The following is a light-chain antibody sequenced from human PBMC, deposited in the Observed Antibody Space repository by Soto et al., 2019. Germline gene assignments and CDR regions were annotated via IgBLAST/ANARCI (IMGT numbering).Light chain of an antibody. CDR2: AAS. V-gene: IGKV1-39*01. CDR1: QIISSY. J-gene: IGKJ2*01. CDR3: QHSYSPPPY. Sequence: DIQMTQSPSSLSASVGDRVTITCRASQIISSYLNWYQQKPGKAPKLLIYAASSLQSAVPSMFSGSGSGTDFTLTIATLQPEDFPTYYCQHSYSPPPYFGQGTKLEIK.